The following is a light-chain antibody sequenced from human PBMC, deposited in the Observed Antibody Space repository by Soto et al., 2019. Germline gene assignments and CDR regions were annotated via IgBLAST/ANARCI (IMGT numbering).Light chain of an antibody. Sequence: IVLTQSPGTLSLSPGERATLSCRASQSVSSDYIAWCQQKPGQAPRLLIYHASTRATGIPDRFSGSGSGTDFTLTISRLQPEDFAVYYCQQYVSSPETFGQGTKVEVK. V-gene: IGKV3-20*01. CDR3: QQYVSSPET. CDR2: HAS. CDR1: QSVSSDY. J-gene: IGKJ1*01.